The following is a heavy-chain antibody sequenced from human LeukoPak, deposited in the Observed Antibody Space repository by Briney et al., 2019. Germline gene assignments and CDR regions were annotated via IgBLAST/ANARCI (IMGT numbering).Heavy chain of an antibody. D-gene: IGHD6-13*01. Sequence: GGSLRLSCAASGFTFTIFGLNWVRQAPGKGLEWVSAISGSGGSTYYADSVKGRFTISRDNSKNTLYLRMNSLRAEDTAVYYCAKDTAAAGTTYFDYWGQGTLVTVSS. CDR3: AKDTAAAGTTYFDY. J-gene: IGHJ4*02. V-gene: IGHV3-23*01. CDR1: GFTFTIFG. CDR2: ISGSGGST.